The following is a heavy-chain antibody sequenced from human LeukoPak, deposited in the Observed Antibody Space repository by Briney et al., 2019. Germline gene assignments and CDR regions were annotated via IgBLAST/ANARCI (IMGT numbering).Heavy chain of an antibody. Sequence: GGSLRLSCAASGFTFSSYGMHWVRQAPGKGLEWVAVIWYDGSNKYYADSVKGRFTISRDNAKNSLYLQMNSLRDEDTAVYYCARDLQFYDYVWGSYRQTDYWGQGTLVTVSS. V-gene: IGHV3-33*01. CDR3: ARDLQFYDYVWGSYRQTDY. CDR2: IWYDGSNK. J-gene: IGHJ4*02. CDR1: GFTFSSYG. D-gene: IGHD3-16*02.